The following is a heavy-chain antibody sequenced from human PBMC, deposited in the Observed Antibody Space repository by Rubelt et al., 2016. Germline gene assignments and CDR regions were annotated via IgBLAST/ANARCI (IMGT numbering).Heavy chain of an antibody. J-gene: IGHJ2*01. Sequence: EVQLVESGGGLVQPGGSLRLSCAASGFTFGNHWMGWIRQAPGKGLEWVANIKHDGRERYYVDFVKGRLYLQMNSLGAEDTAVYYCARDQYHYDSTGWQYFDLWGRGTLVTVSS. CDR1: GFTFGNHW. CDR3: ARDQYHYDSTGWQYFDL. V-gene: IGHV3-7*03. D-gene: IGHD3-22*01. CDR2: IKHDGRER.